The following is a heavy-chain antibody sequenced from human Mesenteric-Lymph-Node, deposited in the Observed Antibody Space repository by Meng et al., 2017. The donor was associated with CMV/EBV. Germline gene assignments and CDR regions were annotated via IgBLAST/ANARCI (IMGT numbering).Heavy chain of an antibody. V-gene: IGHV4-59*08. CDR3: ARGYGDYGPYGVDV. J-gene: IGHJ6*02. Sequence: SETLSLTCAVSNGSISTYYWSWIRRPPGKGLEWIGYFYYTGSTNSNPSLNSRVTISAHTSNNQLSLKLSSVTAADTAVYYCARGYGDYGPYGVDVWGQGTTVTVSS. D-gene: IGHD4-17*01. CDR2: FYYTGST. CDR1: NGSISTYY.